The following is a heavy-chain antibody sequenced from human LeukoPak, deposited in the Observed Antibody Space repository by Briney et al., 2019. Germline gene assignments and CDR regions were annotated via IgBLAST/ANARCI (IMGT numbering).Heavy chain of an antibody. V-gene: IGHV3-21*01. CDR3: ARVEAWQWLARLDPSPFDH. D-gene: IGHD6-19*01. CDR1: GFTFSGYS. Sequence: GGSLRLSCAASGFTFSGYSMNWARQAPGKGLEWVSSISSTSSYIYCTDSVKGRFTISRDNAKNSLYLQMNSLRAEDTAVYYCARVEAWQWLARLDPSPFDHWGQGTLVTVSS. J-gene: IGHJ4*02. CDR2: ISSTSSYI.